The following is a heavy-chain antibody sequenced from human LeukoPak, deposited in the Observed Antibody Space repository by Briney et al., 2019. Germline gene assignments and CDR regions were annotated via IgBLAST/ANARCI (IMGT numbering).Heavy chain of an antibody. CDR3: AADCSLPGHYYDSSGYYCSFP. Sequence: SVKVSCKASGFTFTSSAVQWVRQARGQRLEWIGWIVVGSGNTNYAQKFQERVTITRDMSTSTAYMELSSLRSEDTAVYYCAADCSLPGHYYDSSGYYCSFPWGRGTLVTVSS. J-gene: IGHJ5*02. D-gene: IGHD3-22*01. V-gene: IGHV1-58*01. CDR1: GFTFTSSA. CDR2: IVVGSGNT.